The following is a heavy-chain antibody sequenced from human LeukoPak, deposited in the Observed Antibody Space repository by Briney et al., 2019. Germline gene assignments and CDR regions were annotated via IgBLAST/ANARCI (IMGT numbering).Heavy chain of an antibody. CDR1: GFTFSSYG. CDR2: IWYDGSNK. J-gene: IGHJ3*02. Sequence: GGSLRLSCAASGFTFSSYGMHWVRQAPDKGLEWVAVIWYDGSNKYYADSVKGRFTISRDNSKNTLYLQMNSLRAEDTAVYYCARDDLDGYSLTHAFDIWGQGTTVTVSS. D-gene: IGHD5-24*01. V-gene: IGHV3-33*01. CDR3: ARDDLDGYSLTHAFDI.